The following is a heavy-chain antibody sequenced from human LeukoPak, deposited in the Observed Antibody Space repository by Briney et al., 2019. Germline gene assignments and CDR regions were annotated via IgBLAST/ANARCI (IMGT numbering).Heavy chain of an antibody. J-gene: IGHJ4*02. V-gene: IGHV6-1*01. D-gene: IGHD3-10*01. CDR2: AYYRSKWYI. Sequence: SQTLSLTCAISGDSVSGSPAVWNWIRQSPSRGLEWLGRAYYRSKWYIDYAGSVKGRITITPDTSNNQFSLQLNSVTPEDTAVYYCARGAVRGGTNFDYWGQGTLVTVSS. CDR1: GDSVSGSPAV. CDR3: ARGAVRGGTNFDY.